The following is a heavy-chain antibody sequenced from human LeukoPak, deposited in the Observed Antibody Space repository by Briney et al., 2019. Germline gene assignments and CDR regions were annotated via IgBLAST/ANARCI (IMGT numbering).Heavy chain of an antibody. J-gene: IGHJ4*02. V-gene: IGHV3-73*01. D-gene: IGHD6-25*01. CDR2: IRSKANSYAT. CDR3: ASGLSR. CDR1: GFSFSGSA. Sequence: GGSLRLSCAASGFSFSGSAMHWVRQASGKGLEWVGRIRSKANSYATAYAASVKGRFTISRDDSKNTAYLQMNSLRAEDTAVYYCASGLSRWGQGTLVTVSS.